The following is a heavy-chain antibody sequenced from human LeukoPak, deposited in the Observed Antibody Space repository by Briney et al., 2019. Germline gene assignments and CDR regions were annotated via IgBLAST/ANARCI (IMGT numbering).Heavy chain of an antibody. CDR2: MNPNSGNT. CDR3: ARVSWYFEGYYYYYMDV. Sequence: ASVKVSCKASGYTFTGYYMHWVRQATGQGLEWMGWMNPNSGNTGYAQKFQGRVTITRNTSISTAYMELSSLRSEDTAVYYCARVSWYFEGYYYYYMDVWGKGTTVTVSS. J-gene: IGHJ6*03. V-gene: IGHV1-8*03. D-gene: IGHD3-9*01. CDR1: GYTFTGYY.